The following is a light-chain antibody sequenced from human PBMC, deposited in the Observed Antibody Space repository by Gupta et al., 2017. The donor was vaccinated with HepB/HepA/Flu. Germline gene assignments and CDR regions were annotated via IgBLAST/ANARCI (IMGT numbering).Light chain of an antibody. CDR2: AAS. V-gene: IGKV1-39*01. CDR3: QQSYINS. Sequence: DIQMTQSPSSLSASVGDRVTITCRASQSISSYLNWYQQKPGKATKLLIYAASSLKSGVPSRFSGSGSGTDFTLTSRRRQTEDFETYYSQQSYINSFGQGTKVEIK. J-gene: IGKJ1*01. CDR1: QSISSY.